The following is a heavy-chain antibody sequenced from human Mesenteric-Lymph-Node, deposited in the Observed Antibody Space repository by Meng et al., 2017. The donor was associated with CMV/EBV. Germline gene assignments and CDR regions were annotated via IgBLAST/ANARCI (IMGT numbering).Heavy chain of an antibody. CDR2: VNYKGTAT. J-gene: IGHJ4*02. V-gene: IGHV3-20*04. CDR3: ARDRGGWYGLDY. CDR1: GLFLHDYG. D-gene: IGHD6-19*01. Sequence: GESLKISCVASGLFLHDYGMNWVRQVPGKGLEWVSGVNYKGTATGYADSVKGRFTVSRDDTKNSLYLQMNSLRAEDTALYYCARDRGGWYGLDYWGQGTLVTVSS.